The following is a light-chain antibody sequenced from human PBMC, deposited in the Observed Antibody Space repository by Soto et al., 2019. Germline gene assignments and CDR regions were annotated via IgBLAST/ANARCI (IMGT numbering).Light chain of an antibody. CDR1: QSISSY. CDR3: QQSYSGFT. J-gene: IGKJ3*01. V-gene: IGKV1-39*01. Sequence: DIQMTQSPSSLSASVGDRVTITYRASQSISSYLNWYQQKPGKAPKLLIYAASSLQSGVPSRFSGSGSGTDFTLTISSLQPEDFATYYCQQSYSGFTFGPGTKVDIK. CDR2: AAS.